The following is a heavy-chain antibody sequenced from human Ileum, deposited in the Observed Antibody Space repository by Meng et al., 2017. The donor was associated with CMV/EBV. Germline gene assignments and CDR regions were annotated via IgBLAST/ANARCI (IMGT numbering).Heavy chain of an antibody. D-gene: IGHD1-14*01. CDR3: ARGPSRTDFDY. CDR2: INPGDGST. J-gene: IGHJ4*02. CDR1: GYTFTGYY. Sequence: QVQLVQSGAEVKKPGTSVQVSCKASGYTFTGYYIHWVRQAPGEGLEWMGIINPGDGSTNYAQKFQGRVTMTRDTSTTTVHMELSSLRSEDTAVYYCARGPSRTDFDYWGQGTLVTVSS. V-gene: IGHV1-46*01.